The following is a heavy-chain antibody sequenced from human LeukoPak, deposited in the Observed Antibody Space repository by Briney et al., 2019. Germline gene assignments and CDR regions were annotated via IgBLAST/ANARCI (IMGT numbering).Heavy chain of an antibody. Sequence: PSETLSLTCTVSGGSISSYYWHWIRQPPGKGLEWIGYLYYSGNTYYNPSLKSRVTMSVDTSKNQFSLNLNSVTAADTAVYYCARGGAARLHFQNWGQGTLVTVSS. CDR2: LYYSGNT. J-gene: IGHJ1*01. D-gene: IGHD6-6*01. CDR1: GGSISSYY. V-gene: IGHV4-59*01. CDR3: ARGGAARLHFQN.